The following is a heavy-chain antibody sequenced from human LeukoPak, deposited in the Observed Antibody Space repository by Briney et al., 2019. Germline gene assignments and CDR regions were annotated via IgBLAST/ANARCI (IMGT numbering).Heavy chain of an antibody. CDR2: ISAYNGNT. CDR3: ARSVNYDFWSGSYYYYYYMDV. CDR1: GYTFTSYG. J-gene: IGHJ6*03. D-gene: IGHD3-3*01. V-gene: IGHV1-18*01. Sequence: ASAKVSCKASGYTFTSYGISWVRQAPGQGLEWMGWISAYNGNTNSAQKFQGRVTMTTDTSTSTAYMELRRLRSEDTAVYYCARSVNYDFWSGSYYYYYYMDVWGKGTTVTVS.